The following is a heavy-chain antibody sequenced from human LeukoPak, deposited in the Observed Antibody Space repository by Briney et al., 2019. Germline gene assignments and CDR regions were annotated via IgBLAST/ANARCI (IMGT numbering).Heavy chain of an antibody. Sequence: ASVKVSCKAPGGTFSSYAISWVRQAPGQGLEWMGRIIPILGIANYAQKFQGRVTITADKSTSTAYMELSSLRSEDTAVYYCARDQYSSGLDYWGQGTLVTVSS. CDR2: IIPILGIA. V-gene: IGHV1-69*04. CDR3: ARDQYSSGLDY. J-gene: IGHJ4*02. D-gene: IGHD6-19*01. CDR1: GGTFSSYA.